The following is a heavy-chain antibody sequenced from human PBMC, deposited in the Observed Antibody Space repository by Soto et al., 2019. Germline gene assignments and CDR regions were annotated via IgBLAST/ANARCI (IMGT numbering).Heavy chain of an antibody. D-gene: IGHD1-26*01. CDR2: ISTSNGDT. CDR1: GYTFINQN. V-gene: IGHV1-18*01. Sequence: QVQLVQSGPEVKEPGASVRVSCKASGYTFINQNIFWVRQAPGQVLEWMGWISTSNGDTNYAQKFRDRVTMTTDTSTTTAYLELRSLRYDDTAVYYCARDITGATGDYWGQGTMVTVSS. CDR3: ARDITGATGDY. J-gene: IGHJ4*02.